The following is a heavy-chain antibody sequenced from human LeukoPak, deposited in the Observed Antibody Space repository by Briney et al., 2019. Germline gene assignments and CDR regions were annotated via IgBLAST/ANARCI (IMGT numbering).Heavy chain of an antibody. Sequence: ASVKVSCKASGYTFTSYGISWVRQAPGQGLEWMGWISAYNGNTNYAQKLQGRVTMTTDTSTSTAYMELRSLRSDDTAVYYCAREGLRYFDWLEGFDYWGQGTLVTVSS. D-gene: IGHD3-9*01. J-gene: IGHJ4*02. CDR1: GYTFTSYG. CDR3: AREGLRYFDWLEGFDY. V-gene: IGHV1-18*01. CDR2: ISAYNGNT.